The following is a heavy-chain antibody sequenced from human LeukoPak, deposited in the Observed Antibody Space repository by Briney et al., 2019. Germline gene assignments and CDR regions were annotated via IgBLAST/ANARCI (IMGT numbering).Heavy chain of an antibody. CDR2: INSDGSEG. D-gene: IGHD2-15*01. J-gene: IGHJ4*02. CDR1: GFTFSGFW. CDR3: AKARCSGGSCRAIDY. Sequence: PGGSLRLSCAVSGFTFSGFWMSWSRQAPGKGLEWVASINSDGSEGYYADVVKGRFTISRDNSKNTLYLQMNSLRAEDTAVYYCAKARCSGGSCRAIDYWGQGTLVTVSS. V-gene: IGHV3-7*03.